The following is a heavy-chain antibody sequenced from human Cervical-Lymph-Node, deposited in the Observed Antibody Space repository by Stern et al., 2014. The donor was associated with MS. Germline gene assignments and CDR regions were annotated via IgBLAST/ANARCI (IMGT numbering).Heavy chain of an antibody. CDR2: INPNSGGT. Sequence: VQLEESGAEVKKPGASVKVSCKASGYTFTGYYMHWVRQAPGQGLEWMGRINPNSGGTNYAQKFQGRVTMTRDTSISTAYMELSRLRSDDTAVYYCARGVALRGYGMDVWGQGTTVTVSS. CDR3: ARGVALRGYGMDV. V-gene: IGHV1-2*06. J-gene: IGHJ6*02. D-gene: IGHD5-12*01. CDR1: GYTFTGYY.